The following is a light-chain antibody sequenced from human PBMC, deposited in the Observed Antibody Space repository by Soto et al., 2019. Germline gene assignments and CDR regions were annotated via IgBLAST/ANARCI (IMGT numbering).Light chain of an antibody. J-gene: IGLJ1*01. V-gene: IGLV1-44*01. CDR3: AAWDDSLNGYV. Sequence: VLTHPPSASGTPGQRVTISCSGSSSNIGSKTVNWYQQLPGTAPKLLIYGSDQRPSGVPDRFSGSKSGTSASLAISGLQSEDEADYYCAAWDDSLNGYVFGPGTKLTVL. CDR2: GSD. CDR1: SSNIGSKT.